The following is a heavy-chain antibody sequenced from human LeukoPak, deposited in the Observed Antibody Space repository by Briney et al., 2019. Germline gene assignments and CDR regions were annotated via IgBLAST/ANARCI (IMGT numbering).Heavy chain of an antibody. Sequence: GGSLRLSCAASGFTFSSYAMHWVRQAPGKGLEWVAVISYDGSNKYYADSVKGRFTISRDNSKNTLYLQMNSLRAEDTAVYYCAREGDGYNAPFDYWGQGTLVTVSS. D-gene: IGHD5-24*01. CDR3: AREGDGYNAPFDY. V-gene: IGHV3-30-3*01. CDR2: ISYDGSNK. CDR1: GFTFSSYA. J-gene: IGHJ4*02.